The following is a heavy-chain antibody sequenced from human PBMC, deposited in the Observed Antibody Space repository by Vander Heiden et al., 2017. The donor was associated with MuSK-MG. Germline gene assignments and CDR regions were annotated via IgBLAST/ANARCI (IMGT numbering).Heavy chain of an antibody. V-gene: IGHV4-34*01. CDR3: VRGRANDYGGNRYFDY. CDR2: INHSGST. J-gene: IGHJ4*02. D-gene: IGHD4-17*01. CDR1: GGSFSGYY. Sequence: QVQLQQWGAGLLKPSETLSLTCAVYGGSFSGYYWSWIRQPPGKKLEWIGEINHSGSTNYNPSLKSRVTISVDTSKNQFSLKLSSVTAADTAVYYCVRGRANDYGGNRYFDYWGQGTLVTVSS.